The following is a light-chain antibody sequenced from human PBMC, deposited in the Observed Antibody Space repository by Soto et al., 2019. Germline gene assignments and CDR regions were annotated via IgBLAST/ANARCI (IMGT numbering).Light chain of an antibody. CDR2: KAS. Sequence: DIQMTQSRSTLSGSVGDRVIITCRASQTISSWLAWYQQKPGKAPKLLIYKASTLKSGVPSRFSGSGSGTEFTLTISSLQPDDFATYYCQHYNSYSEAFGQGTKV. J-gene: IGKJ1*01. V-gene: IGKV1-5*03. CDR1: QTISSW. CDR3: QHYNSYSEA.